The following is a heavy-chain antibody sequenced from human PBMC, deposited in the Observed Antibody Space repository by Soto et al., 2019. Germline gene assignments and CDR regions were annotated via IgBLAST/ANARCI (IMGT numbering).Heavy chain of an antibody. J-gene: IGHJ4*02. D-gene: IGHD3-16*02. V-gene: IGHV1-2*02. CDR1: GYTFTGYY. CDR2: INPDSGGT. CDR3: ARPNRLGELSLFDY. Sequence: ASVKVSCKASGYTFTGYYMHWVRQAPGQGLEWMGWINPDSGGTNYAQKFQGRVTMTRDTSISTAYMELSSLRSDDTAVYYCARPNRLGELSLFDYWGQGTLVTVSS.